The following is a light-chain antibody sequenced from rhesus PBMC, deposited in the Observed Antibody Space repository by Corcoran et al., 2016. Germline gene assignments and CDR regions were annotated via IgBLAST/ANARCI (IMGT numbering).Light chain of an antibody. CDR3: QHYHDNPRT. J-gene: IGKJ1*01. Sequence: DIQMTQSPSASSASVGDRVTISCRASQNIDSELAWYQQKPGKAPNLLIYAASSLQTGIPSRFSGSGSGTDFPLTFSSLQPEDSATYYCQHYHDNPRTFGQGTKVEIK. CDR2: AAS. V-gene: IGKV1S12*01. CDR1: QNIDSE.